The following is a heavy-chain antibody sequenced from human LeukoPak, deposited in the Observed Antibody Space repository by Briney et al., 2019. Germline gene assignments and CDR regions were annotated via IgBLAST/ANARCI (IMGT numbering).Heavy chain of an antibody. Sequence: GASVKVSCKASGYTFTGYYMHWVRQAPGQGLEWMGWINPNSGGTNYAQKFQGRVTMTRDTSISTAYMELSRLRSDDTAVYYCAMGYCSGGSCYYRDCYYGMDVWGQGTTVTVSS. CDR2: INPNSGGT. J-gene: IGHJ6*02. CDR3: AMGYCSGGSCYYRDCYYGMDV. D-gene: IGHD2-15*01. V-gene: IGHV1-2*02. CDR1: GYTFTGYY.